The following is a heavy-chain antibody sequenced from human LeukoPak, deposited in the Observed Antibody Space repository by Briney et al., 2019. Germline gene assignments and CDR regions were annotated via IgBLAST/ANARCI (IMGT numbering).Heavy chain of an antibody. Sequence: SETLSLTCTVSGGSIASTSYYWGWVRQPPGKGLEWIGSIFYSGGLNYTPSLKSRVTISADASKNTFSLKLTSVTAADTSVYFCASMLRAETFIDHWGQGTPVTVSS. CDR3: ASMLRAETFIDH. J-gene: IGHJ4*02. CDR2: IFYSGGL. D-gene: IGHD3-10*02. CDR1: GGSIASTSYY. V-gene: IGHV4-39*02.